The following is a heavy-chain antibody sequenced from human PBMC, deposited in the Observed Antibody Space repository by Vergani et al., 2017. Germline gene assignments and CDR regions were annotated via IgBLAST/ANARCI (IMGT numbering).Heavy chain of an antibody. V-gene: IGHV4-34*02. CDR2: INNDGHT. J-gene: IGHJ4*02. CDR1: GKSFSSFY. D-gene: IGHD3-10*01. CDR3: AVRPRVNLVGGEIVTKRTFDY. Sequence: QVQLQQWGAGVVKPSGTLSPTCAVFGKSFSSFYWSWIRQPPGKGLEWSGEINNDGHTNYNPSLESRVTVSRDTAKNQFSLNLMSVTAADTAMYYCAVRPRVNLVGGEIVTKRTFDYWSQGSLVTFS.